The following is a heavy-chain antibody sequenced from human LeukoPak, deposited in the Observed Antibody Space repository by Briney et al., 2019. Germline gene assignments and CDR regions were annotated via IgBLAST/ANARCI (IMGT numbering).Heavy chain of an antibody. Sequence: SETLSLTCSVSGDSVSRSDSYWDWIRQPPGKGLEWIGTIYYSGSTYYSPSLKSRVTMSVDPSNNQFSLNLRSVTAADTALYYCARRRYYDGSGYLEWGQGTLLSVSS. CDR2: IYYSGST. CDR3: ARRRYYDGSGYLE. V-gene: IGHV4-39*01. J-gene: IGHJ1*01. CDR1: GDSVSRSDSY. D-gene: IGHD3-22*01.